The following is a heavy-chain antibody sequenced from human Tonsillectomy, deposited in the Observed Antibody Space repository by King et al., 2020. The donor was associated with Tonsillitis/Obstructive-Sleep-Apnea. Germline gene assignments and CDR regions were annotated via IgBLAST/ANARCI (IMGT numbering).Heavy chain of an antibody. CDR3: AKDRASGLTSDAFDI. J-gene: IGHJ3*02. D-gene: IGHD5-12*01. V-gene: IGHV3-23*04. Sequence: VQLVESGGGLVQPGGSLRLSCAASGFTFSSYAMSWVRHAPGKGLESVSAISGSGGSTYCADSVKGRFTFSRDNSKNTRYLQMNSLRAEDTAVYYCAKDRASGLTSDAFDIWGQGTMVTVSS. CDR2: ISGSGGST. CDR1: GFTFSSYA.